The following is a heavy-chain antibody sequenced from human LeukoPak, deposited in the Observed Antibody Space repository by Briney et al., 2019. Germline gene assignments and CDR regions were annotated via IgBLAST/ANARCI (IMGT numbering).Heavy chain of an antibody. Sequence: GGSLRLSCVGSGFTFSSYGMHWVRQAAGKGLEWVAFIRHDGSNEYYADSVKGRFTVSRDNSKNNLFLQMNSLRVEEMAVYYCAKEVHPYDSGTYYFDYWGRGSLVTVCS. CDR3: AKEVHPYDSGTYYFDY. CDR1: GFTFSSYG. J-gene: IGHJ4*02. V-gene: IGHV3-30*02. D-gene: IGHD3-10*01. CDR2: IRHDGSNE.